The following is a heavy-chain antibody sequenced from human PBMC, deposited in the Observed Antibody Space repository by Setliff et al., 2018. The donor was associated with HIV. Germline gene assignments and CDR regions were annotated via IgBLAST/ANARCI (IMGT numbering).Heavy chain of an antibody. CDR1: GGSISSGGYY. D-gene: IGHD3-10*01. Sequence: SETLSLTCTVSGGSISSGGYYWSWIRQHPGKGLEWIGHIYTSGSTNYNPSLKSRVTISVDTSKNQFSLKLSSVTAADTAVYYCARCSGRFGIITWFDPWGHGMLVTVSS. V-gene: IGHV4-61*09. CDR2: IYTSGST. CDR3: ARCSGRFGIITWFDP. J-gene: IGHJ5*02.